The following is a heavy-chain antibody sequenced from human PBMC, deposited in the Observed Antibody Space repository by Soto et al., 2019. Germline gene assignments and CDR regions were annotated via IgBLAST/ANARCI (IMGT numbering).Heavy chain of an antibody. CDR3: ARDLEVGAYLYFFDY. CDR2: ISGSSDNI. Sequence: GGSRRLSCAASGFTFSDYFMSWMRKAPGKGLEWVSFISGSSDNIKYADSVKGRFTISRDNAKNLVYLQMNSLRAEDTAVYYCARDLEVGAYLYFFDYWGQGTLVTVSS. CDR1: GFTFSDYF. D-gene: IGHD1-26*01. J-gene: IGHJ4*02. V-gene: IGHV3-11*06.